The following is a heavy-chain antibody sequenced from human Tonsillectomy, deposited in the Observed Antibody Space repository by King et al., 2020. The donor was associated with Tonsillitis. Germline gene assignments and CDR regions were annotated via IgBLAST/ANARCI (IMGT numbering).Heavy chain of an antibody. J-gene: IGHJ5*02. CDR1: GGSSRRYY. Sequence: QLQESGPGLVKPSETLSLTCTVSGGSSRRYYWSWIRQPPGKGLEWIWNIYYSGSTNFKPSLMSRAIMSVDTPKNQLSLNLRSVTAADPAVYYCARLYHYDSSGYHRNNWFDPWGQGTLVTVSP. D-gene: IGHD3-22*01. V-gene: IGHV4-59*01. CDR3: ARLYHYDSSGYHRNNWFDP. CDR2: IYYSGST.